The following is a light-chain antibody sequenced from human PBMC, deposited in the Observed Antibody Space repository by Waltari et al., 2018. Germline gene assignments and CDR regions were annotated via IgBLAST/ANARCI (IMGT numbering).Light chain of an antibody. V-gene: IGLV2-14*01. J-gene: IGLJ1*01. Sequence: QSPLPQPASVSGSPGQSFTISCTGTSSAVGGYNYSHWYQQHPCKAPKLMFSEVSNRPSGVSNRFSGSKSGNTASLTISGLQAEDEADYYCSSYTSSIFYVFGTGTKVTVL. CDR1: SSAVGGYNY. CDR3: SSYTSSIFYV. CDR2: EVS.